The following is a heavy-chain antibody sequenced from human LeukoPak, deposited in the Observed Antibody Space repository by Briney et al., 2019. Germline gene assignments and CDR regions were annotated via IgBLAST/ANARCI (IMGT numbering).Heavy chain of an antibody. CDR2: ISYSGTT. CDR3: AKGNTPQWLDPSYYYYYGMDV. D-gene: IGHD6-19*01. CDR1: GASISSSRYY. Sequence: SETLSLTCTVSGASISSSRYYWGWIRQPPGKGLEWIGSISYSGTTYYNPSLKSRVTISVDTSRNQFSLKLSSVTAPDTAVYYCAKGNTPQWLDPSYYYYYGMDVWGQGTTVTVSS. J-gene: IGHJ6*02. V-gene: IGHV4-39*01.